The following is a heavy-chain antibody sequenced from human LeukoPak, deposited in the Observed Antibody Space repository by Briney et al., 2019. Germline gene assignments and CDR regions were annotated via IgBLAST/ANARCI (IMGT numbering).Heavy chain of an antibody. CDR3: ARIKYCGDDCLHAFDI. J-gene: IGHJ3*02. D-gene: IGHD2-21*02. V-gene: IGHV3-30-3*01. Sequence: GRSLRLSCAASGFTFSSYAMHWVRQAPGKGLEWVAVISYDGSNKYYADSVKGRFTISRDNSKNTLYLQMNSLRAEDTAVYYCARIKYCGDDCLHAFDIWGQGTMVTVSS. CDR1: GFTFSSYA. CDR2: ISYDGSNK.